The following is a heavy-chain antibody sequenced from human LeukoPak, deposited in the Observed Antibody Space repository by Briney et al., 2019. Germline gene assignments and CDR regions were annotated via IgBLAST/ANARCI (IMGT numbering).Heavy chain of an antibody. CDR3: ARVAPGYSSGWYLYY. CDR1: GYSFTSYW. J-gene: IGHJ4*02. D-gene: IGHD6-19*01. Sequence: GESLKISCKGSGYSFTSYWIGWVRQMPGKGLEWMGIIYPGDSDTRYSPSFQGQVTISADKSISTAYLQWSSLKALDTAMYYCARVAPGYSSGWYLYYWGQGTLVTVSS. V-gene: IGHV5-51*01. CDR2: IYPGDSDT.